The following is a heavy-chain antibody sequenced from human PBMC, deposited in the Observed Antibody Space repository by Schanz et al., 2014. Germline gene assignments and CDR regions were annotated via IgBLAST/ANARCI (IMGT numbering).Heavy chain of an antibody. CDR1: GGTLQSYT. CDR2: INPTTGNP. Sequence: QVQLVQSGAEVKKPGASVKVSCKASGGTLQSYTFIWVRQAPGQGLEWMGWINPTTGNPGYAQGFTGRFVFSFDTSVSTAYLQISGLKAEDTAVYYCARARYGLDVWGQGTTVTVSS. CDR3: ARARYGLDV. V-gene: IGHV7-4-1*02. J-gene: IGHJ6*02.